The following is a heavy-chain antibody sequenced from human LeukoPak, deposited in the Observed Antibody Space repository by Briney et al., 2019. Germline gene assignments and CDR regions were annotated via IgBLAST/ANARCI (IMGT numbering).Heavy chain of an antibody. CDR2: IRRKVYGGTT. CDR3: TRVRGDYDFWSGYFDY. D-gene: IGHD3-3*01. Sequence: GGSLRLSCLGSGFAFGDFAMSWIHQAPGKGPEWLGFIRRKVYGGTTEYAASVKGRITISRDDSRSVAYLQMNSLKIEDAAVYYCTRVRGDYDFWSGYFDYWGQGALVTVSS. J-gene: IGHJ4*02. V-gene: IGHV3-49*03. CDR1: GFAFGDFA.